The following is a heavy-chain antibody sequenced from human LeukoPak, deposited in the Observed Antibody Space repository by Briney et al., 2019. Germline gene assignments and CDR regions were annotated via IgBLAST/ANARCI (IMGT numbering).Heavy chain of an antibody. D-gene: IGHD3-3*01. CDR3: ARTLYDFWSGYYPNGFDP. Sequence: SETLSRDGTVSGGSSSSSSYYWGWIRQPPGKGLEWIGSIYYSGSTYYNPSLKSRVTITVDTTKNQFSLKLRSVTAADTAVYYCARTLYDFWSGYYPNGFDPRGQGTLVTVSS. V-gene: IGHV4-39*07. CDR1: GGSSSSSSYY. J-gene: IGHJ5*01. CDR2: IYYSGST.